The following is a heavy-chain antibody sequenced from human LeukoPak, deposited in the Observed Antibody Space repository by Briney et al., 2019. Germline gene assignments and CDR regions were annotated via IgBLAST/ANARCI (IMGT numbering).Heavy chain of an antibody. J-gene: IGHJ4*02. V-gene: IGHV4-39*07. CDR3: ARIDDYGGKPLDY. Sequence: SETLSLTCTVSGGSISSSSYSWGWIRQPPGKGLEWIGSIYYSGSTYYNPSLKSRVTISVDTSKNQFSLKLSSVTAADTAVYYCARIDDYGGKPLDYWGQGTLVTVSS. D-gene: IGHD4-23*01. CDR1: GGSISSSSYS. CDR2: IYYSGST.